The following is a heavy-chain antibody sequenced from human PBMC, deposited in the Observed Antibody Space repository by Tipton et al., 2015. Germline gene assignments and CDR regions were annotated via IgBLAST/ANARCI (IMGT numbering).Heavy chain of an antibody. J-gene: IGHJ5*02. CDR3: ARVSGWGYYGSGSYVVDP. CDR2: IYHSGST. V-gene: IGHV4-31*03. Sequence: TLSLTCTVSDGSIVTSGYYWSWIRQHPGKGLEWIGYIYHSGSTYYNPSLKSRVTISVDTSKNQFSLKLSSVTAADTAVYYCARVSGWGYYGSGSYVVDPWGQGTLVTVSS. D-gene: IGHD3-10*01. CDR1: DGSIVTSGYY.